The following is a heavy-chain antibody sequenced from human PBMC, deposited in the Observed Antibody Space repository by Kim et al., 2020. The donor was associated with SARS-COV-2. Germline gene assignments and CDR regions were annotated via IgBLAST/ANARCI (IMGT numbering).Heavy chain of an antibody. CDR3: ARVDTAMVKPFDY. CDR2: INAGNGNT. Sequence: ASVKVSCKASGYTFTSYAMHWVRQAPGQRLEWMGWINAGNGNTKYSQKFQGRVTITRDTSASTAYMELSSLRSEDTAVYYCARVDTAMVKPFDYWGQGTLVTVPS. J-gene: IGHJ4*02. CDR1: GYTFTSYA. V-gene: IGHV1-3*01. D-gene: IGHD5-18*01.